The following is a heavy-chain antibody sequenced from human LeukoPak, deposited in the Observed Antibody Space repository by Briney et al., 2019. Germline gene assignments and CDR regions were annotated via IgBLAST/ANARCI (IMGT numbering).Heavy chain of an antibody. Sequence: GGSLRLSCAASGFTFPSYWMSWVRQAPGKGLEWVANIKPDGSEKYCVDSVKGRFTISRDNAKNSLYLQMNSLRAEDTAIYYCARGDFNDFGDYVDAFEIWGQGTMVTVPA. CDR2: IKPDGSEK. CDR3: ARGDFNDFGDYVDAFEI. CDR1: GFTFPSYW. V-gene: IGHV3-7*01. J-gene: IGHJ3*02. D-gene: IGHD4-17*01.